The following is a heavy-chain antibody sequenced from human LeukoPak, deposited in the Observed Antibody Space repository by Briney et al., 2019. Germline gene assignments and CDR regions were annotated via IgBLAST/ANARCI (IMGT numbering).Heavy chain of an antibody. V-gene: IGHV3-23*01. CDR3: AKGHYDILTRPTDPYYYYGMDV. J-gene: IGHJ6*02. CDR2: ISGSGGST. Sequence: AGSLRLSSAASGFTCSSYAMSWVRQPPGKGLEWVSAISGSGGSTYYADSVKGRFTISRDNSKNTLYLQMNSLRAEDTAVYYCAKGHYDILTRPTDPYYYYGMDVWGQGTTVTVSS. D-gene: IGHD3-9*01. CDR1: GFTCSSYA.